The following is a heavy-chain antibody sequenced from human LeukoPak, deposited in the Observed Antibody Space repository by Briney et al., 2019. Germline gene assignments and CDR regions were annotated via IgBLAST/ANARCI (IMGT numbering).Heavy chain of an antibody. CDR2: ISAYNGNT. CDR3: ASGDAVAGTVY. CDR1: GYIFTTYG. V-gene: IGHV1-18*01. J-gene: IGHJ4*02. D-gene: IGHD6-19*01. Sequence: ASVKVSCKASGYIFTTYGFSWVRQAPGQGLEWMGWISAYNGNTNYAQKLQGRVTMTTDTSTSTAYMELRSLRSDDTAVYYCASGDAVAGTVYWGQGTLVTVSS.